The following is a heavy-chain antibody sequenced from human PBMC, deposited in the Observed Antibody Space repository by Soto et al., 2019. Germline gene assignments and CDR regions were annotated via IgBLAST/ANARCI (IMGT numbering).Heavy chain of an antibody. CDR3: ARSGTIFGVVGDARDY. CDR1: GGTFSSYA. D-gene: IGHD3-3*01. CDR2: IIPIFGTA. J-gene: IGHJ4*02. Sequence: QVQLVQSGAEVKKPGSSVKVSCKASGGTFSSYAISWVRQAPGQGLEWMGGIIPIFGTANYAQKFQGRVTIAADESTSTAYMELSSLRSEDTAVYYCARSGTIFGVVGDARDYWGQGTLVTVSS. V-gene: IGHV1-69*01.